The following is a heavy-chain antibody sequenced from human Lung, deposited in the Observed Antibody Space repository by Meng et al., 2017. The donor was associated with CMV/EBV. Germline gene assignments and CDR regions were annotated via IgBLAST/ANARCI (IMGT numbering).Heavy chain of an antibody. CDR2: IVPLLRTP. D-gene: IGHD4-11*01. CDR1: GGNFNSYS. Sequence: SXXVSXKAYGGNFNSYSFIWGRQAPGQGLEWVGRIVPLLRTPIFAQSFQGRVTITADRSSSTTYMELSRLRSEDTAVYYCASATYMTTQQGWFDTWGQGTLVTVSS. CDR3: ASATYMTTQQGWFDT. J-gene: IGHJ5*02. V-gene: IGHV1-69*08.